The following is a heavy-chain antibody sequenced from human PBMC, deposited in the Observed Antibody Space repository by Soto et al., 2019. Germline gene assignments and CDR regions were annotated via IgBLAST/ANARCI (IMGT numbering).Heavy chain of an antibody. CDR1: GGTFSSYA. Sequence: QVQLVQSGAEVKKPGSSVKVSCKASGGTFSSYAISWVRQAPGQGLEWMGGIIPIFGTANYAQKFQGRVTITADESTSTAYMEFSSLRSEDTAVYYCARYYYDSSGYSSYYYGMDVWGQGTTVTVSS. J-gene: IGHJ6*02. D-gene: IGHD3-22*01. CDR2: IIPIFGTA. CDR3: ARYYYDSSGYSSYYYGMDV. V-gene: IGHV1-69*01.